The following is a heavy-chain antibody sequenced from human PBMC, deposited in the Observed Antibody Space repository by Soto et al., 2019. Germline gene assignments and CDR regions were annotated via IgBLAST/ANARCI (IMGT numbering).Heavy chain of an antibody. V-gene: IGHV1-18*01. D-gene: IGHD2-21*02. CDR2: ISAYNGNT. J-gene: IGHJ4*02. CDR3: ARARAYCGGNCLTAPDY. Sequence: ASVKVSCKASGYTFTSYGLSWVRQAPGQGLEWMGWISAYNGNTNYAQKLQGRVTMTTDTSTSTAYMELSSLRSEDTAVYYCARARAYCGGNCLTAPDYWGQGTLVTVSS. CDR1: GYTFTSYG.